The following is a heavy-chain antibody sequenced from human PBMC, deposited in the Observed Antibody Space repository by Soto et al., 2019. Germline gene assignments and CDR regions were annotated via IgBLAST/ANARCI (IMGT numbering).Heavy chain of an antibody. CDR1: GYTFTSYA. Sequence: ASVKVSCKASGYTFTSYAMNWVRQAPGQGLEWMGWINTNTGNPTYAQGFTGRFVFSLDTSVSTAYLQICSLKAEDTAVYYCARDIGIVVEYSSYGMDVWGQGPTVTLSS. D-gene: IGHD3-22*01. CDR3: ARDIGIVVEYSSYGMDV. J-gene: IGHJ6*02. V-gene: IGHV7-4-1*01. CDR2: INTNTGNP.